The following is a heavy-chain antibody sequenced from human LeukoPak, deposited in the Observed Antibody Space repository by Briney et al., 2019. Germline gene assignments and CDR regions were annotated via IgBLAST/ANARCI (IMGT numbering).Heavy chain of an antibody. CDR1: GFTVSSNY. V-gene: IGHV3-53*01. J-gene: IGHJ4*02. D-gene: IGHD2-8*01. CDR2: IYSVGST. Sequence: PGGSLRLSCAASGFTVSSNYMSWVRQAPGKGLEWVSVIYSVGSTYYADSVKGRFTISRDNSKNTLYLQMNSLRAEDTAVYYCARRFCTNGVCYDYWGQGTLVTVSS. CDR3: ARRFCTNGVCYDY.